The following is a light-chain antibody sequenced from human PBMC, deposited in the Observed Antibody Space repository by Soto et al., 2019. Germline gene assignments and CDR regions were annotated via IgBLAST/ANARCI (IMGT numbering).Light chain of an antibody. CDR3: QQYNSYWT. J-gene: IGKJ1*01. CDR1: QSISSW. Sequence: DIQMTQSPSTLSASVGDRVTITCRASQSISSWLAWYQQKPGEAPKLLIYDASSLESEVPSRFSGRGSGTEFTLTISSLQPDDFATYYCQQYNSYWTFGQGTKVEIK. V-gene: IGKV1-5*01. CDR2: DAS.